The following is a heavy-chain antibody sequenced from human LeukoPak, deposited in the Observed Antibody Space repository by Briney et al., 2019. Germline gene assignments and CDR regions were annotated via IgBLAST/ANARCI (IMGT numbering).Heavy chain of an antibody. Sequence: GGSLRLSCAASGFIFDNIAIHWVRQAPGKGLEWVSIVSFDGTNNFYADSVKGRFTVSRDNSKNTVYLHMNSLRPDDTAVYFCARDRNVVGADFDYWGQGTLVTVSS. CDR1: GFIFDNIA. J-gene: IGHJ4*02. CDR3: ARDRNVVGADFDY. D-gene: IGHD2-21*01. V-gene: IGHV3-30*04. CDR2: VSFDGTNN.